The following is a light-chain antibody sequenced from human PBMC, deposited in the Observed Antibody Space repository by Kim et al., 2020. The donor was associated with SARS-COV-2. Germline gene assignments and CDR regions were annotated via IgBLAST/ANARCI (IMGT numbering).Light chain of an antibody. V-gene: IGLV1-44*01. J-gene: IGLJ2*01. CDR2: STY. CDR3: AAWDDSLNGPV. CDR1: SSNIGSNT. Sequence: QSVLTQPPSASGTPGQRVTISCSGSSSNIGSNTVNWYQQLPGTAPKLLIYSTYHRPSGVPDRFSGSRSGTSASLAISGLQSEDAADYSCAAWDDSLNGPVFGGGTQLTVL.